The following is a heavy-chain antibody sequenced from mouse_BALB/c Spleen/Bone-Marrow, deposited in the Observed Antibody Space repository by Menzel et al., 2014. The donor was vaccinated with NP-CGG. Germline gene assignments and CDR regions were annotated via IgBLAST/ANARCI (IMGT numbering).Heavy chain of an antibody. CDR1: GYTFTSYV. Sequence: EVQLQESGPELVKPGASVKMSCKASGYTFTSYVVHWVKQKPGQGLEWIGYINPYSDGTKYNEKFKGKATLTSDKSSSTAYMELSSLTSEDPAVYYCARDYGYPFAYWGQGTLVTVSA. CDR2: INPYSDGT. D-gene: IGHD1-2*01. V-gene: IGHV1-14*01. J-gene: IGHJ3*01. CDR3: ARDYGYPFAY.